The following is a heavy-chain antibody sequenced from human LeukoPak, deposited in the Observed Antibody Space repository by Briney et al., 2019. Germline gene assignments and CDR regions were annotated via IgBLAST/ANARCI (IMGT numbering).Heavy chain of an antibody. J-gene: IGHJ4*02. V-gene: IGHV4-4*09. CDR3: ARHRQPVLPIWDY. CDR1: GGSISSYY. Sequence: ASETLSLTCTVSGGSISSYYWSWIRQPPGKGLEWIGYIYTSGSTNYNPSLKSRVTISVDTSKNQFSLKLSSVTAADTAVYYCARHRQPVLPIWDYWGQGTLVTVSS. CDR2: IYTSGST. D-gene: IGHD6-13*01.